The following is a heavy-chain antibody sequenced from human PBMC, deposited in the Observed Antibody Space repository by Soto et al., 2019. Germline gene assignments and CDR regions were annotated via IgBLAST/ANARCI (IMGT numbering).Heavy chain of an antibody. Sequence: EVQLVESGGGLVQPGGSLRLSCAASGFTVSSKYMNWVRQAPGKGLEWVSVIYSGGSTYYADSVKGRFTISRDNSKTTLFLQMNSLRAEDRGVYHCARGHGYNPLAYWGQGTLVTVSS. J-gene: IGHJ4*02. CDR3: ARGHGYNPLAY. V-gene: IGHV3-66*01. CDR1: GFTVSSKY. D-gene: IGHD3-10*01. CDR2: IYSGGST.